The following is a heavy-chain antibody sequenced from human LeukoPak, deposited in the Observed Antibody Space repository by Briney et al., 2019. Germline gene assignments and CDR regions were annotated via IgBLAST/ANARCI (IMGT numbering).Heavy chain of an antibody. CDR1: GGTFSSYT. D-gene: IGHD5-24*01. V-gene: IGHV1-69*04. J-gene: IGHJ4*02. CDR2: IIPIPGIA. Sequence: SVKVSCKASGGTFSSYTISWVRQAPGQGLEWMGRIIPIPGIANYAQKFQGRVTITADKSTSTAYMELSSLRSEDTAVYYCARDQGMATISEFDYWGQGTLVTVSS. CDR3: ARDQGMATISEFDY.